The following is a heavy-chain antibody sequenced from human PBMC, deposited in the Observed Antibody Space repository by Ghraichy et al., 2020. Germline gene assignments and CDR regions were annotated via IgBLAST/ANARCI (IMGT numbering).Heavy chain of an antibody. CDR1: GGSFSGYY. Sequence: ESLNISCAVYGGSFSGYYWSWIRQPPGKGLEWIGEINHSGSTNYNPSLKSRVTISVDTSKNQFSLKLSSVIAADRAVYYCARVELELWGLDAFDIWGQGTMVTVSS. V-gene: IGHV4-34*01. CDR3: ARVELELWGLDAFDI. D-gene: IGHD1-7*01. CDR2: INHSGST. J-gene: IGHJ3*02.